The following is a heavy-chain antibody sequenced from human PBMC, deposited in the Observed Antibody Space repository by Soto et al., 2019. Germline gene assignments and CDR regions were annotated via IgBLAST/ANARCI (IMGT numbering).Heavy chain of an antibody. J-gene: IGHJ4*02. CDR2: IDTRGSTI. CDR3: ARDGTADFWSGDYTSFDY. D-gene: IGHD3-3*01. V-gene: IGHV3-48*03. Sequence: EVQLVESGGGLVQPGGSLRLSCAASGFTFSSFELNWVRQAPGKGLEWVSYIDTRGSTIYYADSVKGRFTISRDNAKNSLYLHRSSLRAEDTAVYYCARDGTADFWSGDYTSFDYWGQGTLVTVSS. CDR1: GFTFSSFE.